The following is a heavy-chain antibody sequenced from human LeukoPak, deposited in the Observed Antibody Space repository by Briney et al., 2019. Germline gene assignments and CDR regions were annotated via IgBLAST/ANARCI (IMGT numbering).Heavy chain of an antibody. CDR2: FNPGDYDT. D-gene: IGHD1-26*01. J-gene: IGHJ3*02. Sequence: GGSLKLSCKGSGYSFTSFWIGWVRQVPGKGLEWIGIFNPGDYDTRYSPSFQDQVTISADKSISTAYLQWSSLKASDTAMYYWARRSVGTTSDAFDIWGQGTMVTVSS. V-gene: IGHV5-51*01. CDR3: ARRSVGTTSDAFDI. CDR1: GYSFTSFW.